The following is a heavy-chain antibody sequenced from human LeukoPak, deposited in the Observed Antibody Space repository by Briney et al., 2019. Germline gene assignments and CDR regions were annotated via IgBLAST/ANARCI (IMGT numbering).Heavy chain of an antibody. CDR2: INNSGGST. D-gene: IGHD3-10*01. Sequence: GGSLRLSCAASGFTFSTYAMSWVRQAPGKGLEGVSTINNSGGSTYYADSVKGRFTISRDNSKNTLYLQMNSLRAEDTAVYYSAIKAKGDYWGQGTLVTVSS. J-gene: IGHJ4*02. CDR1: GFTFSTYA. V-gene: IGHV3-23*01. CDR3: AIKAKGDY.